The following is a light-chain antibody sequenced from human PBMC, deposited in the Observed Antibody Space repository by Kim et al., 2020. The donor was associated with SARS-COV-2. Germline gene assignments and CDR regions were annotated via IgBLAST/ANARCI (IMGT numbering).Light chain of an antibody. J-gene: IGKJ1*01. CDR1: QSVRNND. CDR3: QQYGASSGT. Sequence: EIVLTQSPGTLSLSPGERATLSCRASQSVRNNDVVWYQQKPGQAPRLLIYRAFSRASGIPDRFSGSGSGTDFTLTISGLEPEDFAVYYCQQYGASSGTFGQGTKVDIK. CDR2: RAF. V-gene: IGKV3-20*01.